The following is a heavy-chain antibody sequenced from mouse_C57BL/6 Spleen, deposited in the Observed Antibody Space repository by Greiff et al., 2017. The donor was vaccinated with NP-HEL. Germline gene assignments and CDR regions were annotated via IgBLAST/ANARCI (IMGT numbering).Heavy chain of an antibody. J-gene: IGHJ2*01. CDR3: TARTGRDYFDY. Sequence: EVQLVESGGGLVQPGGSMKLSCVASGFTFSNYWMNWVRQSPEKGLEWVAQIRLKSDNYATHYAESVKGRFTISRDDSKSSVYLQMNNLRAEDTGIYYCTARTGRDYFDYWGQGTTLTVSS. V-gene: IGHV6-3*01. CDR2: IRLKSDNYAT. CDR1: GFTFSNYW. D-gene: IGHD4-1*01.